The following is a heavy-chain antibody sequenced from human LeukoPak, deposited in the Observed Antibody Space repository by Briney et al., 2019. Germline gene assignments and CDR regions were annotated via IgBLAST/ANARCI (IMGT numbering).Heavy chain of an antibody. CDR1: GGSISSYY. V-gene: IGHV4-59*01. D-gene: IGHD1-26*01. CDR2: IYYSGST. Sequence: SETLSLTCTVSGGSISSYYWSWIRQPPGKGLEWIGYIYYSGSTNYNPSLKSRVTISVDTSKNQFSLKLSSVTAADTAVYYCARKKVYRAAEGNHYYGMDGRGKGTTVTVSS. J-gene: IGHJ6*04. CDR3: ARKKVYRAAEGNHYYGMDG.